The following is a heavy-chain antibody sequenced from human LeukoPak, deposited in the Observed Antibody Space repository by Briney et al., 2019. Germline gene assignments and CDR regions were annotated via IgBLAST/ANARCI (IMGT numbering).Heavy chain of an antibody. CDR3: ARAPARIAAAGY. J-gene: IGHJ4*02. CDR1: GGSFSGYY. CDR2: INHSGST. Sequence: PSETLSLTCAVYGGSFSGYYWNWIRQPPGKGLEWIGEINHSGSTNYNPSLKSRVTISVDTSKNQFSLKLSSVTAADTAVYYCARAPARIAAAGYWGQGTLVTVSS. D-gene: IGHD6-13*01. V-gene: IGHV4-34*01.